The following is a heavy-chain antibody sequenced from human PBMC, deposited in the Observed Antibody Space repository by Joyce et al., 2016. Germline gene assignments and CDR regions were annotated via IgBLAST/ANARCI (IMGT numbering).Heavy chain of an antibody. CDR2: ISRSGGTT. Sequence: EVQLLESGGALVQPGGSLRLSCAASGFTFTNYAMGWVRKAPGRGLEWVASISRSGGTTHYADSVKGRFTISRDNSKNTLNLQVNSLRAEDTAIYYCAKGPRIAARPNYYYYGMDVWGQGTTVTVSS. CDR1: GFTFTNYA. V-gene: IGHV3-23*01. CDR3: AKGPRIAARPNYYYYGMDV. D-gene: IGHD6-6*01. J-gene: IGHJ6*02.